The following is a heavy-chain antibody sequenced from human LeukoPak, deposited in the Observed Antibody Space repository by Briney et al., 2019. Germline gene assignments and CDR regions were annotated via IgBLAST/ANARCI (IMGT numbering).Heavy chain of an antibody. CDR1: GFTVSTNY. V-gene: IGHV3-53*01. J-gene: IGHJ4*02. CDR2: IYSGGGT. D-gene: IGHD6-19*01. Sequence: GGSLRLSCAASGFTVSTNYMSWVRQAPGKGLEWGSVIYSGGGTYYADSVKGRFTISRDNSKNTLYLQMNSLRAEDTAVYYCARTSIAVAATYGLDYWGQGILVTVSS. CDR3: ARTSIAVAATYGLDY.